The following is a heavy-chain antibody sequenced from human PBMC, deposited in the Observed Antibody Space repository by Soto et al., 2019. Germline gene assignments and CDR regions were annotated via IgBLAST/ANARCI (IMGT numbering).Heavy chain of an antibody. Sequence: EVQLLESGGGLVQRGGSLRLSCAASGFTFSSYAMNWVRRAPGKGLEWVSGITGSGDRTFYADSVKGRFTVSRDNSRDTLFLQMNSLRAEDTAVYHCAKEFSPRSMGSFDYWGQGTLVTVSS. CDR3: AKEFSPRSMGSFDY. D-gene: IGHD3-10*01. CDR1: GFTFSSYA. V-gene: IGHV3-23*01. J-gene: IGHJ4*02. CDR2: ITGSGDRT.